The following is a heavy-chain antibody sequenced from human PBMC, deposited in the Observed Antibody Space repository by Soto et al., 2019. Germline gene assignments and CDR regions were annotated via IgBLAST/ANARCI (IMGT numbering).Heavy chain of an antibody. CDR2: ISFDGDKK. Sequence: QVHLVESGGGVDQPGRSLRLSCVASGFSFSDYSIHWVRQAPGKGLEWVSFISFDGDKKFFADSVKGRFNISRDNAKNTVYLQMSSLRPEDTAVFHCAVMAGLVVSDDYGLDVWGQGTTVTVSS. CDR1: GFSFSDYS. CDR3: AVMAGLVVSDDYGLDV. J-gene: IGHJ6*02. V-gene: IGHV3-30-3*01. D-gene: IGHD2-21*01.